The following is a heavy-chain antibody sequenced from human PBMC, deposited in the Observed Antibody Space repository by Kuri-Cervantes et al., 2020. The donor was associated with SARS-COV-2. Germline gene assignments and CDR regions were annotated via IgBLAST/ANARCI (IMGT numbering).Heavy chain of an antibody. V-gene: IGHV1-3*01. CDR2: INAGNGNT. CDR1: GYTFTSYA. CDR3: ARISSGSVLRFLEWSAEDAFDI. Sequence: ASVKVSCKASGYTFTSYAMHWVRQAPGQRLEWMGWINAGNGNTKYSQKFQGRVTITRHTSASTAYMELSSLRSEDTAVYYCARISSGSVLRFLEWSAEDAFDIWGQGTMVTVSS. D-gene: IGHD3-3*01. J-gene: IGHJ3*02.